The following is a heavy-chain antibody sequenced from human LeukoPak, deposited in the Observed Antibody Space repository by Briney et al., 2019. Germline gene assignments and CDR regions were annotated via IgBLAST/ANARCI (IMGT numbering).Heavy chain of an antibody. J-gene: IGHJ3*02. CDR2: ISNDESRI. CDR1: GFTFSSYA. Sequence: GRSLRLSCAASGFTFSSYAMHWVRQAPGKGLEWVALISNDESRIHYADSVKGRFTISRDNSKNTVYLQMNSLRAEDTAVYSCARVTVPLWSGYSNYAFDIWGQGTMVTVSS. V-gene: IGHV3-30*04. CDR3: ARVTVPLWSGYSNYAFDI. D-gene: IGHD3-3*01.